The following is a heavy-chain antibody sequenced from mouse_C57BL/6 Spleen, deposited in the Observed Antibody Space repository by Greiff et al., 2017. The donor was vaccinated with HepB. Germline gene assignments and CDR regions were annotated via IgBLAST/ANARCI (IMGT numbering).Heavy chain of an antibody. V-gene: IGHV1-22*01. Sequence: VQLQQSGPELVKPGASVKMSCKASGYTFTDYNMHWVKQSHGKSLEWIGYINPNNGGTSYNQKFKGKATLTVNKSSSTAYMELRSLTSEESAVYYCARRAGTGGWYFDVWGTGTTVTVSS. CDR2: INPNNGGT. CDR1: GYTFTDYN. J-gene: IGHJ1*03. D-gene: IGHD4-1*01. CDR3: ARRAGTGGWYFDV.